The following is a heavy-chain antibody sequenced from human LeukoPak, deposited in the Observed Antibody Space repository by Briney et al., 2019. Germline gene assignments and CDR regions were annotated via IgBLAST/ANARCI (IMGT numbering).Heavy chain of an antibody. CDR3: ARADLPLRSNWFDP. V-gene: IGHV4-31*03. D-gene: IGHD5-12*01. CDR1: GGSISSGGYY. CDR2: IYYSGST. Sequence: TSETLSLTCTVSGGSISSGGYYWSWIRQRPGKGLEWIGYIYYSGSTYYNPSLKSRVTISVDTSKNQFSLKLSSVTAADTAVYYCARADLPLRSNWFDPWGQGTLVTVSS. J-gene: IGHJ5*02.